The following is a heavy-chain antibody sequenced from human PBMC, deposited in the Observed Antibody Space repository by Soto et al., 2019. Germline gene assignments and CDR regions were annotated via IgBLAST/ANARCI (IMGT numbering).Heavy chain of an antibody. Sequence: SQTLSLTCTVSGGSISSGGYYWSWIRQRPGKGLEWIGDIHYSGSTFYNPSLKSRVTISVDTSENQFSLKLSSMTAADTAVYYCARGEVLPAASLDYWGQGTLVTVSS. CDR3: ARGEVLPAASLDY. CDR1: GGSISSGGYY. D-gene: IGHD2-2*01. CDR2: IHYSGST. V-gene: IGHV4-31*03. J-gene: IGHJ4*02.